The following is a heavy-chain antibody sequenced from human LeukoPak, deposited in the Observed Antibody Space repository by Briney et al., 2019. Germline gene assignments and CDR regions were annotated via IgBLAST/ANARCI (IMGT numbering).Heavy chain of an antibody. CDR2: IGPEDGET. Sequence: ASVKVSCKVSGHTLTDLSTHWVRQAPGRGLEWMGGIGPEDGETIYAQKYQGRVTMTEDTSTDTAYMGLSRLRSEDTAVYYCATGGIYSLLDYWGKGTLVTVSS. CDR3: ATGGIYSLLDY. J-gene: IGHJ4*02. V-gene: IGHV1-24*01. D-gene: IGHD1-26*01. CDR1: GHTLTDLS.